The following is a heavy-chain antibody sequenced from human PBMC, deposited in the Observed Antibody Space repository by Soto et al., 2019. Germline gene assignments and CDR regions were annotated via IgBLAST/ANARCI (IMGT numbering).Heavy chain of an antibody. Sequence: GGSLRLSCAASGFTFSSYWMHWVRQAPGKGLVWVSRINSDGSSTSYADSVKGRFTISRDNAKNTLYLQMNSLRAEDTAVYYCARGPPNYGMDYYYYMDVWGKGTTVTVSS. CDR3: ARGPPNYGMDYYYYMDV. D-gene: IGHD4-17*01. V-gene: IGHV3-74*01. CDR2: INSDGSST. J-gene: IGHJ6*03. CDR1: GFTFSSYW.